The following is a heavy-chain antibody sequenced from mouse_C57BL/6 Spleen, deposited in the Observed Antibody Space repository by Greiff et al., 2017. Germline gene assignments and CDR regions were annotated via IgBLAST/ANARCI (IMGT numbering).Heavy chain of an antibody. CDR2: IRNKANGYTT. CDR1: GFTFTDYY. V-gene: IGHV7-3*01. J-gene: IGHJ2*01. D-gene: IGHD2-4*01. Sequence: EVKVVESGGGLVQPGGSLSLSCAASGFTFTDYYMSWVRQPPGKALEWLGFIRNKANGYTTEYSASVKGRFTISRDNSQSILYLQMNALRAEDSATYYCARLCSNYDYDRRYFDYWGQGTTLTVSS. CDR3: ARLCSNYDYDRRYFDY.